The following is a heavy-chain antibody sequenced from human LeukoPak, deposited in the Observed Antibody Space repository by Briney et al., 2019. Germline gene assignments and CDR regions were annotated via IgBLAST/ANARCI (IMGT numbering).Heavy chain of an antibody. CDR1: GYTFTNYY. V-gene: IGHV1-46*01. J-gene: IGHJ5*02. CDR2: INPSGGTT. D-gene: IGHD6-13*01. Sequence: ASVKVSCKASGYTFTNYYIHWVRQAPGRGLEWMGIINPSGGTTSYAQKFQGRVTMTRDTSTSTVYMELSSLRSEDTAVYYCAKDSAAPGTRGWFDPWGQGTLVTVSS. CDR3: AKDSAAPGTRGWFDP.